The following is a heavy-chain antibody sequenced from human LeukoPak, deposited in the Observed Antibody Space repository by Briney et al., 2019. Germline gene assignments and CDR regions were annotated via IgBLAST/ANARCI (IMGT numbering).Heavy chain of an antibody. Sequence: PSGTLSLTCAVSGASVSTSDWWSWVRQPPGKGLEWLGEIFHSGSTNYNSSLKSRVTISVDKSLNQFSLRLNSVTAADTAVYYCTRRFGYGVVGGYFDYWGQGALVTVSS. CDR3: TRRFGYGVVGGYFDY. J-gene: IGHJ4*02. V-gene: IGHV4-4*02. D-gene: IGHD4/OR15-4a*01. CDR2: IFHSGST. CDR1: GASVSTSDW.